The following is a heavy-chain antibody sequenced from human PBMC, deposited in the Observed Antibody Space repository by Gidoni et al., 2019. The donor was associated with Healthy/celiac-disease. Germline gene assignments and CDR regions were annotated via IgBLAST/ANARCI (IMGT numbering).Heavy chain of an antibody. CDR3: AHRRVPYEFWSGYIYWFDP. V-gene: IGHV2-5*01. D-gene: IGHD3-3*01. CDR2: MYWNDDK. CDR1: GFTLSTSGVG. J-gene: IGHJ5*02. Sequence: QITLKESGHTLVKTTQTLTLTCTFSGFTLSTSGVGVGWLRQPPGKAMEWLALMYWNDDKRYSPSLKSRLTITKDTSTNQVVLTLSTMDPVDTATYYCAHRRVPYEFWSGYIYWFDPWGQGTLVTVSS.